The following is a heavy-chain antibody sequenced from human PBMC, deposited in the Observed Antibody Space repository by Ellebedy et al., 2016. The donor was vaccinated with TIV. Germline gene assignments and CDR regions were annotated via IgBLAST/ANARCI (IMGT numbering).Heavy chain of an antibody. D-gene: IGHD2-15*01. J-gene: IGHJ4*02. CDR3: ASPSYCSGDTCTSLFDY. CDR1: RIAFDLYG. Sequence: GESLKISXVASRIAFDLYGMHWVRQAPGRGLEWVAVISFDGGNQYYADSVQGRFTISRDNSKNTMYLQMNSLRVEDTAVYYCASPSYCSGDTCTSLFDYWGQGTLVTVSS. CDR2: ISFDGGNQ. V-gene: IGHV3-30*03.